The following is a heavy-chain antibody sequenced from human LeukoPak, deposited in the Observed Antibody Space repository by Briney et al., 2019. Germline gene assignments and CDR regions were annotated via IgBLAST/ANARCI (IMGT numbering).Heavy chain of an antibody. CDR2: IKSKTDGGTT. Sequence: GGSLRLSCAASGFTFSNAWMSWVRQAPGKGLEWVGRIKSKTDGGTTDYAAPVKGRFAISRDDSKNTLYLQMNSLKTEDTAVYYCTTEACSRTSCYGEFDYWGQGTLVTVSS. D-gene: IGHD2-2*01. J-gene: IGHJ4*02. V-gene: IGHV3-15*01. CDR3: TTEACSRTSCYGEFDY. CDR1: GFTFSNAW.